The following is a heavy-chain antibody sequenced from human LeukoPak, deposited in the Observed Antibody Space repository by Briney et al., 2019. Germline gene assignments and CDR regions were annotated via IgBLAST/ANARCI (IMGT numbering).Heavy chain of an antibody. D-gene: IGHD6-13*01. CDR3: AKGKSSSWFDAFDI. CDR1: GFTFSSYG. Sequence: GGSLRLFCAASGFTFSSYGMHWVRQAPGKGLEWVAFIRYDGSNKYYADSVKGRFTISRDNSKNTLYLQMNSLKTEDTAVYYCAKGKSSSWFDAFDIWGQGTMVTVSS. J-gene: IGHJ3*02. CDR2: IRYDGSNK. V-gene: IGHV3-30*02.